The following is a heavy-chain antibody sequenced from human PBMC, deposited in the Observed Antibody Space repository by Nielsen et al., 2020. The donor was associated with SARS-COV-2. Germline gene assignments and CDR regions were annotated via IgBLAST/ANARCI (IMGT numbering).Heavy chain of an antibody. D-gene: IGHD3-10*01. Sequence: GGSLRLSCAASGFTFNIYAMAWVRRAPGRGLQWVTGVSASGGSTNYTDSVKGRFSISRDNSKNTLFLQMHSLRVGDTALYYCAKDGVVRGDALDLWGQGTMVTVSS. CDR3: AKDGVVRGDALDL. V-gene: IGHV3-23*01. CDR2: VSASGGST. CDR1: GFTFNIYA. J-gene: IGHJ3*01.